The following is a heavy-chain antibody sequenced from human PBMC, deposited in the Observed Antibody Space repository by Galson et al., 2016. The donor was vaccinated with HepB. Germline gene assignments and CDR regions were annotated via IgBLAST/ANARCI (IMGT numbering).Heavy chain of an antibody. Sequence: SLRLSCAASGFVFSGSAIHWVRQASGRGLEWVGRIRSNIESYATGYIESVKGRFTISRDDSKDTAYLQMNSLKIDDTAAYYCTRIEEAREGIKGTFNVWGQGTMVTVSS. CDR2: IRSNIESYAT. V-gene: IGHV3-73*01. CDR1: GFVFSGSA. J-gene: IGHJ3*01. D-gene: IGHD5-24*01. CDR3: TRIEEAREGIKGTFNV.